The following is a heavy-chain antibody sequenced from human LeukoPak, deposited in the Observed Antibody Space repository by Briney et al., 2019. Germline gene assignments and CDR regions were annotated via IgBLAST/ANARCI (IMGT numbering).Heavy chain of an antibody. V-gene: IGHV1-18*01. CDR1: GYTFTSYG. CDR2: ISAYNGNT. D-gene: IGHD1-1*01. CDR3: AREQRELELDY. J-gene: IGHJ4*02. Sequence: ASVKVSCKASGYTFTSYGISWVRQAPGQGLEWMGWISAYNGNTNYAQKFQGRVTMTRNTSISTAYMELSSLRSEDTAVYYCAREQRELELDYWGQGTLVTVSS.